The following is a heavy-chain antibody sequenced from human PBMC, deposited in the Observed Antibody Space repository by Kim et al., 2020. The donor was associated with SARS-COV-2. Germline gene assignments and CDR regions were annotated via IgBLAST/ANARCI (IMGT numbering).Heavy chain of an antibody. J-gene: IGHJ4*02. CDR3: AREDYYGSGSYFITDY. Sequence: SVKGRLTISRDKAKNSLYLQMNSLRAEDTAVYYCAREDYYGSGSYFITDYWGQGTLVTVSS. V-gene: IGHV3-11*05. D-gene: IGHD3-10*01.